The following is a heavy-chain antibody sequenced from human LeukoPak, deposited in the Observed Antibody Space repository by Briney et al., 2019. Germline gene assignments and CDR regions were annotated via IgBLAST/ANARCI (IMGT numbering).Heavy chain of an antibody. Sequence: PGGSLRLSCAASGFTFSSYEMNWVRQAPGKGLEWVSYISSSGSTIYYADSVKGRFTISRDNAKNSLYLQMNSLRAEDTAVYYCAIGNYYDSSGYWGYYYYYYMDVWGKGTTVTISS. V-gene: IGHV3-48*03. CDR3: AIGNYYDSSGYWGYYYYYYMDV. D-gene: IGHD3-22*01. CDR2: ISSSGSTI. CDR1: GFTFSSYE. J-gene: IGHJ6*03.